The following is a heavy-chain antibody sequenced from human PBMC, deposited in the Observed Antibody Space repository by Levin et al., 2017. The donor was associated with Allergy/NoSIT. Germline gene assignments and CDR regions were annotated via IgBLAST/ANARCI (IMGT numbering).Heavy chain of an antibody. D-gene: IGHD2-15*01. Sequence: QTGESLKISCAASGFTFTAYYMTWVRQAPGKGLEWVASIKADGSDITYADSVKGRVTISRDNAENSLYLQMNSLRAEDTAVYYCARKRAGSDYWGQGTLVTVSS. V-gene: IGHV3-7*04. CDR2: IKADGSDI. CDR3: ARKRAGSDY. CDR1: GFTFTAYY. J-gene: IGHJ4*02.